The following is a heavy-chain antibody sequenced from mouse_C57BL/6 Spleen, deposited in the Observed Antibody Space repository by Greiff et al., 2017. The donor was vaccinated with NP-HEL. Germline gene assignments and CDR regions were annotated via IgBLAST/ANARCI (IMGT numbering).Heavy chain of an antibody. J-gene: IGHJ4*01. CDR2: IHPNSGST. CDR3: ARDDYHYAMDY. V-gene: IGHV1-64*01. Sequence: QVQLQQSGAELVKPGASVKLSCKASGYTFTSYWMHWVKQRPGQGLEWIGMIHPNSGSTNYNEKFKSKATLTVDKSSSTAYMQLSSLTSEDSAVYYCARDDYHYAMDYWGQGTSVTVSS. CDR1: GYTFTSYW. D-gene: IGHD2-4*01.